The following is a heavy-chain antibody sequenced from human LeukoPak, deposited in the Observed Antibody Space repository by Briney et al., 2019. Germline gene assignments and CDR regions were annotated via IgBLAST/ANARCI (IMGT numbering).Heavy chain of an antibody. CDR2: IKQDGSEK. CDR3: ASFMTTVVTELGTDAFDI. V-gene: IGHV3-7*01. D-gene: IGHD4-23*01. J-gene: IGHJ3*02. CDR1: GFTFSSYW. Sequence: AGGSLRLSCAASGFTFSSYWMSWVRQAPGKGLEWVANIKQDGSEKYYVDSVKGRFTISRDNAKNSLYLQMNSLRAEDTAVYYCASFMTTVVTELGTDAFDIWGQGTMVTVSS.